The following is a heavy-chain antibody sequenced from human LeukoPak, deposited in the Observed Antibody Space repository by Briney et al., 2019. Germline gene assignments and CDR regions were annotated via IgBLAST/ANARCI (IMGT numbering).Heavy chain of an antibody. V-gene: IGHV3-30*18. CDR1: GFTFSSYG. Sequence: PGGSLRLSCAASGFTFSSYGMHCVRQAPGKGLEWVAVISYDGSNKYYADSVKGRLTISRDNSKNTLYLQMNSLRAEDTAVYYCAKGASYAMIAPYLDYWGQGTLVTVSS. J-gene: IGHJ4*02. D-gene: IGHD3-22*01. CDR2: ISYDGSNK. CDR3: AKGASYAMIAPYLDY.